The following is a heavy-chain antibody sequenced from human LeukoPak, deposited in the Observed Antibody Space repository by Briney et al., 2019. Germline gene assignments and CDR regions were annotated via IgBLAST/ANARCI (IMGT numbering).Heavy chain of an antibody. V-gene: IGHV3-7*04. Sequence: GESLKISCKGSGYSFTSYWIGWVRQMPGKGLEWVASINHNGNVNYYVDSVKGRFTISRDNAKNSLFLQMSNLRAEDTAVYFCARGGGLDVWGQGATVTVSS. CDR1: GYSFTSYW. CDR3: ARGGGLDV. J-gene: IGHJ6*02. CDR2: INHNGNVN.